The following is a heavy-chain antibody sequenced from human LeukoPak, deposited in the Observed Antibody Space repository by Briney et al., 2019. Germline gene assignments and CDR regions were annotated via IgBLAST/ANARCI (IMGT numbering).Heavy chain of an antibody. Sequence: GASVKVSCKASGYAFADYYIHWMRQAPGQGLEWMGWIYPKSGGTNSAQKFQGRVTMTRDTSISTAYMELSRLRFDDTAVYYCARVSTSGYRDWLDPWGQGTLVTVSS. V-gene: IGHV1-2*02. CDR3: ARVSTSGYRDWLDP. CDR1: GYAFADYY. CDR2: IYPKSGGT. J-gene: IGHJ5*02. D-gene: IGHD3-9*01.